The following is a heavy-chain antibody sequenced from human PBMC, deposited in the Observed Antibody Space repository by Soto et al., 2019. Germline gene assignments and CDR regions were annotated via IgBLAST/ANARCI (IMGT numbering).Heavy chain of an antibody. J-gene: IGHJ1*01. V-gene: IGHV3-30*18. CDR2: ISYDGSNK. Sequence: QVQLVESGGGVVQPGRSLRLSCAASGFTFSSYGMHWVRQAPGKGLEWVAVISYDGSNKYYADSVKGRFTISRDNSNNALYLQMNSLRAEDTAEYYCAKAGYYDGSGYSGYFQHLGQGTLVTVTS. CDR3: AKAGYYDGSGYSGYFQH. D-gene: IGHD3-22*01. CDR1: GFTFSSYG.